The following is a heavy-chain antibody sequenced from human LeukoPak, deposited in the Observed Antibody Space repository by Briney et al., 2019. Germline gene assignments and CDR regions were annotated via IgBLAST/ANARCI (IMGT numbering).Heavy chain of an antibody. Sequence: GGSLRLSCAASGFTFSSYWMSWVRQAPGKGLEWVSLIYSGGDTYYADSVKGRFTISRDTSKNTFYLQMNSLRPDDTATYYCARAILLTGSEYYFDSWGQGTLVTVSS. J-gene: IGHJ4*02. CDR1: GFTFSSYW. CDR2: IYSGGDT. V-gene: IGHV3-53*01. D-gene: IGHD3-9*01. CDR3: ARAILLTGSEYYFDS.